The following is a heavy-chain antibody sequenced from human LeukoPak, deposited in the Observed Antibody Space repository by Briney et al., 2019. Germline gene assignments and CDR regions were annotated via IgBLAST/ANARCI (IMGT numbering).Heavy chain of an antibody. CDR1: GFTLSAHY. D-gene: IGHD3-10*01. J-gene: IGHJ3*02. CDR3: GRGLGSWDAFDM. Sequence: GGSLRLSCAASGFTLSAHYMDWVRQAPGKGLEWVGRSRNKANRYTTEYAAFVKGRFTVSRDDSENSLYLQMNSLQTEDTAMYHCGRGLGSWDAFDMWGQGTMVTVSS. V-gene: IGHV3-72*01. CDR2: SRNKANRYTT.